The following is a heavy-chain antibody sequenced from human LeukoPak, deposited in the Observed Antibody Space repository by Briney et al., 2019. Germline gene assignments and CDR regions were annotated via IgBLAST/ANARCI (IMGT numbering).Heavy chain of an antibody. CDR2: IYSGGST. CDR3: ARDMVWFGELSANSMDV. J-gene: IGHJ6*02. Sequence: PGGSLRLSCAVSGFTVSSNYMSWVRQPPGKGLEWVSVIYSGGSTYYADSVKGRFTISRHDSRDTLYLQMNSLRVEDTAVYYCARDMVWFGELSANSMDVWGQGTTVTVSS. D-gene: IGHD3-10*01. V-gene: IGHV3-53*04. CDR1: GFTVSSNY.